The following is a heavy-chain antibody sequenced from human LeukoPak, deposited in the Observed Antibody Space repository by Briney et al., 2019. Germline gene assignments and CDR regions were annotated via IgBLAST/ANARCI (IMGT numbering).Heavy chain of an antibody. D-gene: IGHD5-24*01. CDR2: IYHSGST. J-gene: IGHJ4*02. V-gene: IGHV4-38-2*02. CDR3: ARERRWLQLSSYYFDY. CDR1: GYSISGYY. Sequence: SETLSLTCTVSGYSISGYYWGWIRQPPGKGLEWIGSIYHSGSTYYNPSLKSRVTISVDTSKNQFSLKLSSVTAADTAVYYCARERRWLQLSSYYFDYWGQGTLVTVSS.